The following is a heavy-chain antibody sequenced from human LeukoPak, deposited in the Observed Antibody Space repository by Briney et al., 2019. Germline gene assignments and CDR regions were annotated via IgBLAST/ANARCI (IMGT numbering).Heavy chain of an antibody. Sequence: SVKVSCKASGCTFSSYAISWVRQAPGQGLEWMGRIIPILGIGNYAQKFQGRVTITADKSTSTAYMELSSLRSEDTAVYYCARDRGRGYYDSSGSIPFDYWGQGTLVTVSS. CDR1: GCTFSSYA. V-gene: IGHV1-69*04. CDR3: ARDRGRGYYDSSGSIPFDY. CDR2: IIPILGIG. J-gene: IGHJ4*02. D-gene: IGHD3-22*01.